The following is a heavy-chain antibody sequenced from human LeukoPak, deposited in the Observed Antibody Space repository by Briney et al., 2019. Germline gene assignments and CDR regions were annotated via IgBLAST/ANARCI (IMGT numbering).Heavy chain of an antibody. CDR1: SYTFTSYG. V-gene: IGHV1-18*01. CDR3: ARDMVRGVQGNWFDP. CDR2: ISAYNGNT. Sequence: ASVKVSCKASSYTFTSYGISWVRQAPGQGLEWMGWISAYNGNTNYAQKLQGRVTMTTDTSTSTAYMELRSLRSDDTAVYYCARDMVRGVQGNWFDPWGQGTLVTVSS. D-gene: IGHD3-10*01. J-gene: IGHJ5*02.